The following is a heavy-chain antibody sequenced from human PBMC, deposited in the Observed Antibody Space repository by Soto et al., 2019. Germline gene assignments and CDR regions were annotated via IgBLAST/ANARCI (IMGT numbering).Heavy chain of an antibody. CDR1: GYTFTSYG. CDR2: ISTYKGNT. CDR3: ATRSPAFDY. V-gene: IGHV1-18*01. J-gene: IGHJ4*02. Sequence: QVQLVQSGPEVKKPGASVKVSCKTSGYTFTSYGISWVRQAPGQGLEWMGWISTYKGNTNYAQKCQGRVNMTTDTSTSTAYMELRSLRSDDTAVYYCATRSPAFDYWGQGTLVTVSS.